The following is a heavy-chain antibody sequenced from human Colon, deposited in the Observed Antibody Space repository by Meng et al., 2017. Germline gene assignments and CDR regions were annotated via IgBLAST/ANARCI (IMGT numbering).Heavy chain of an antibody. J-gene: IGHJ4*02. Sequence: GESLKISCVGSGFTFSNHGMSWARQAPGKGLEWVSAVGGGGDTTYYADSAKGRFTISRDNSKNTMYLQMYNLRAEDAAVYYCARITSSASDHWGQGTMVTVSS. V-gene: IGHV3-23*01. CDR2: VGGGGDTT. CDR1: GFTFSNHG. CDR3: ARITSSASDH.